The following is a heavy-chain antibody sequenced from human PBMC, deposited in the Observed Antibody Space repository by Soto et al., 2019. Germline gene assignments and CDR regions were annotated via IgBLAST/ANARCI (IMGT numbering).Heavy chain of an antibody. CDR2: IYYSGST. Sequence: SETLSLTCTVSVGSISSGGYYWSWIRQHPGKGLEWIGYIYYSGSTYYNPSLKSRVTISVDTSKNQFSLKLSSVTAADTAVYYCAFADLKLGAFDIWGQGTMVTVSS. CDR3: AFADLKLGAFDI. J-gene: IGHJ3*02. CDR1: VGSISSGGYY. V-gene: IGHV4-31*03.